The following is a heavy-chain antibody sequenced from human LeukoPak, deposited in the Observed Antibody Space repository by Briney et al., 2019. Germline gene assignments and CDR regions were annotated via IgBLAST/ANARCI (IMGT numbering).Heavy chain of an antibody. CDR3: ARVRSGSGRGWYFDY. D-gene: IGHD6-19*01. V-gene: IGHV1-2*02. CDR1: GYTLTGYY. Sequence: ASVKVSCKASGYTLTGYYMHWVRQAPGQGLKWMGWINPNSGGTNYAQKFQGRVTMTRDTSISTAYTELSRLRSDDTAVYYCARVRSGSGRGWYFDYWGQGTLVTVSS. CDR2: INPNSGGT. J-gene: IGHJ4*02.